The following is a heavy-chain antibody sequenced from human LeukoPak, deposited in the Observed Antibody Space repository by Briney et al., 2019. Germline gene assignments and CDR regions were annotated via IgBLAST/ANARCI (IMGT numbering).Heavy chain of an antibody. CDR1: GFTFSSYA. J-gene: IGHJ3*01. Sequence: PGGSLRLSCAASGFTFSSYAMSWVRQAPGKGLEWVGNIKQDGGVIYYVDSVKGRFTISRDNAKTSLYLQLNSLRAEDTAVYYCVRDRISSTSGMIFDLWGQGTMVTVSS. CDR3: VRDRISSTSGMIFDL. V-gene: IGHV3-7*01. CDR2: IKQDGGVI. D-gene: IGHD2-2*01.